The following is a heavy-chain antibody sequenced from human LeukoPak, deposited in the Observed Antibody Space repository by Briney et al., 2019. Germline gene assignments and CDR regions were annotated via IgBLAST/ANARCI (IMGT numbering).Heavy chain of an antibody. J-gene: IGHJ6*02. CDR2: IYYSGST. V-gene: IGHV4-31*03. D-gene: IGHD5-12*01. Sequence: SETLSLTCTVSGGSISNGGYYWSWIRQHPGTGLEWIGYIYYSGSTYYNPSLKSRVTISVDTSKNQFSLKLSSVTAADTAVYYCASLLRYYYGMDVWGQGTTVTVSS. CDR3: ASLLRYYYGMDV. CDR1: GGSISNGGYY.